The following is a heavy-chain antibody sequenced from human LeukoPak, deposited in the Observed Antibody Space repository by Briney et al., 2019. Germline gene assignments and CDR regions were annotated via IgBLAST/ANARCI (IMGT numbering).Heavy chain of an antibody. D-gene: IGHD6-19*01. J-gene: IGHJ4*01. CDR1: GFTFSSYA. Sequence: PGGSLRLSCAASGFTFSSYAMSWVRQAPGKGLEWVSTLSGSGITTYYADSVKGRFTISRDNSKNTLYLQMNSLRAKDTAVYYCVKGIYSSGWSYFDYWGHGTLVTVSS. V-gene: IGHV3-23*01. CDR2: LSGSGITT. CDR3: VKGIYSSGWSYFDY.